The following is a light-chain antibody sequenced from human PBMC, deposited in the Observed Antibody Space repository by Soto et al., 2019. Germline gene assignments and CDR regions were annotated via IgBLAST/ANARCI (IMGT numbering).Light chain of an antibody. Sequence: QSVLTQPASVSGSPGQSITISCTGTNSDIGDYNYVSWYQQYPDTAPTLIIFEISIRLSGVSDRFSGSKSGNTASLTISGLQPEDEAHYYCSSFRSDNTLVFGGGTKLTVL. CDR1: NSDIGDYNY. CDR2: EIS. V-gene: IGLV2-14*01. J-gene: IGLJ2*01. CDR3: SSFRSDNTLV.